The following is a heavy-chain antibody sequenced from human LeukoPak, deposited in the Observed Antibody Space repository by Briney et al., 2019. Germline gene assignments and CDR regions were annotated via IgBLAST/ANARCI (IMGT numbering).Heavy chain of an antibody. V-gene: IGHV4-34*01. J-gene: IGHJ6*03. CDR1: GGSFSGYY. CDR3: ARGGVYGSGLYYYYYYMDV. CDR2: INHSGST. Sequence: PSETLSLTCAVYGGSFSGYYWSWIRQPPGKGLEWIGEINHSGSTNYNPSLKSRVTISVDTSKNQFSLKLSSVTAADTAVYYCARGGVYGSGLYYYYYYMDVWGKGTTVTVSS. D-gene: IGHD3-10*01.